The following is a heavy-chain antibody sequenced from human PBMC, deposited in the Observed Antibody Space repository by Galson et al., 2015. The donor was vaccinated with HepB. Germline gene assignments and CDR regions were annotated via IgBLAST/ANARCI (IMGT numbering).Heavy chain of an antibody. Sequence: SVKVSCKASGGTFSSYVISWVRQAPGQGLEWMGGIIPIFGTANYAQKFQGRVTITADESTSTAYMELSSLRSEDTAVYYCARGVFRGYCSSTSCFLDAFDIWGQGTMVTVSS. D-gene: IGHD2-2*01. CDR2: IIPIFGTA. CDR1: GGTFSSYV. CDR3: ARGVFRGYCSSTSCFLDAFDI. V-gene: IGHV1-69*13. J-gene: IGHJ3*02.